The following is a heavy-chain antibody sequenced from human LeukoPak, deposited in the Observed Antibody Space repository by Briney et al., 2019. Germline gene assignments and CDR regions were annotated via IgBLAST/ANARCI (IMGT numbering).Heavy chain of an antibody. CDR3: ARGLSGAVAQFDY. V-gene: IGHV1-8*03. Sequence: HRASVKVSCKASGYTFTSYDINWVRQATGQGLEWMGWMNPNSGNTGYAQKFQGRVTITRDTSISTAYMELSRLRSDDTAVYYCARGLSGAVAQFDYWGQGTLVTVSS. CDR2: MNPNSGNT. CDR1: GYTFTSYD. J-gene: IGHJ4*02. D-gene: IGHD6-19*01.